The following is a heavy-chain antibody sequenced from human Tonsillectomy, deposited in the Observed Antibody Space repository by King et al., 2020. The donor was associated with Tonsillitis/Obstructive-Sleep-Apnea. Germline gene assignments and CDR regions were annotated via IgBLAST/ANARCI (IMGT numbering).Heavy chain of an antibody. CDR1: GFTFSSYE. CDR3: ARDSDYGGNSYYYGMDV. V-gene: IGHV3-48*03. D-gene: IGHD4-23*01. J-gene: IGHJ6*02. CDR2: ISSSGSTI. Sequence: VQLVESGGGLVQPGGSLRLSCAASGFTFSSYEINWVRQAPGKGLEWVSYISSSGSTIYYADSVKGRFTISRDNAKNSLYLQMNSLRAEDTAVYYCARDSDYGGNSYYYGMDVWGQGTTVTVSS.